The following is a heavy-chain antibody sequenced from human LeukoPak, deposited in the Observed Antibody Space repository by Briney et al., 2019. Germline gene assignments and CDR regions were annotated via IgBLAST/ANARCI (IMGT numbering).Heavy chain of an antibody. J-gene: IGHJ4*02. CDR3: ARATIYSNYYFDY. Sequence: GGSLRLSCAASGFTFSSYWMHWVRQAPGKGLVWVSRINSDGSSTSYADSVKGRFTISRDNAKNTLYLQMNSLRAEDTAVYYCARATIYSNYYFDYWGQGTLVTASS. D-gene: IGHD4-11*01. V-gene: IGHV3-74*01. CDR1: GFTFSSYW. CDR2: INSDGSST.